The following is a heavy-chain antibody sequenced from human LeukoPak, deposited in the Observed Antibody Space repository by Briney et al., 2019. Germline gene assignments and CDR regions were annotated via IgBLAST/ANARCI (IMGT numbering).Heavy chain of an antibody. V-gene: IGHV3-30*04. D-gene: IGHD3-3*01. CDR2: ISYDGSNK. CDR1: VFTFSSYA. Sequence: GGSLRLSCAASVFTFSSYAMHWVRQAPGKGLEWVAVISYDGSNKYYADSVKGRFTISRDNSKNTLYLQMNSLRAEDTAVYYCARDPNRRGIRFLEWLFDYWGQGTLVTVSS. CDR3: ARDPNRRGIRFLEWLFDY. J-gene: IGHJ4*02.